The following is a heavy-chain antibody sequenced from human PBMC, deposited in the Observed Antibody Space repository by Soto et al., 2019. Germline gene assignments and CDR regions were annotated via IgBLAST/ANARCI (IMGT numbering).Heavy chain of an antibody. V-gene: IGHV3-74*01. Sequence: GGSLRLSCAASGFTFSSYWMHWVRQAPGKGLVWVSRINSDGSSTSYADSVKGRFTTSRDNAKNTLYLQMNSLRAEDTALYYCAKAQLEYYYDSSGYPVYYFDYWGQGTLVTVSS. CDR1: GFTFSSYW. D-gene: IGHD3-22*01. J-gene: IGHJ4*02. CDR3: AKAQLEYYYDSSGYPVYYFDY. CDR2: INSDGSST.